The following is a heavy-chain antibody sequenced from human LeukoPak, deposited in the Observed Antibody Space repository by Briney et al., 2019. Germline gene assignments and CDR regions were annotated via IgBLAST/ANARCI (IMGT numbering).Heavy chain of an antibody. J-gene: IGHJ5*02. Sequence: SETLSLTRAVYGGSFSGYYWSWIRQPPGKGLEWIGEINHSGSTNYNPSLKSRVTISVDTSKNQFSLKLSSVTAADTAVYYCARDSGSSWYPRGWFDPWGQGTLVTVCS. CDR3: ARDSGSSWYPRGWFDP. V-gene: IGHV4-34*01. CDR1: GGSFSGYY. CDR2: INHSGST. D-gene: IGHD6-13*01.